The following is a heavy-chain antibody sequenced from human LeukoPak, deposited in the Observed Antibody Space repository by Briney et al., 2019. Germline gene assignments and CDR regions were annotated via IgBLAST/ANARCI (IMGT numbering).Heavy chain of an antibody. CDR3: ARDLPGAAGTPSFDY. CDR1: GFTFSSYA. D-gene: IGHD6-13*01. CDR2: LSYDGSNK. J-gene: IGHJ4*02. V-gene: IGHV3-30*04. Sequence: PGGSLRLSCAASGFTFSSYAMHWVRQASGKGLEWVAVLSYDGSNKFYADSVRGRFTISRDNAKNSLYLQMNSLRAEDTAVYYCARDLPGAAGTPSFDYWGQGTLVTVSS.